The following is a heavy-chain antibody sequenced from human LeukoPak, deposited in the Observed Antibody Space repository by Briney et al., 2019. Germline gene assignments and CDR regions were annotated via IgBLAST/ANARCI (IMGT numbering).Heavy chain of an antibody. CDR2: IYYSGST. J-gene: IGHJ4*02. D-gene: IGHD2-15*01. V-gene: IGHV4-59*12. CDR1: GGSMSSYY. Sequence: SETLPLTCTVSGGSMSSYYWSWIRQPPGKGLEWIGSIYYSGSTNYNPSLTSRVTISVDTSKNQFSLKLSSVTAADTAVYYCARDDRGFCSGGSCYVYWGQGTLVTVSS. CDR3: ARDDRGFCSGGSCYVY.